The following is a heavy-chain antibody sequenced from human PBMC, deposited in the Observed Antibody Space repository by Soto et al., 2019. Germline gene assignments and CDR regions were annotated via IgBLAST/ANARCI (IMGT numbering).Heavy chain of an antibody. CDR3: AKDLHWFAMDV. D-gene: IGHD3-10*01. CDR1: GFTVSSNY. V-gene: IGHV3-66*01. Sequence: GGSLRLSCAASGFTVSSNYMSWVRQAPGKGLEWISIIYSAGNTYYADSVKGRFTISRDNSKNTLYLQMNSLRADDTAIYYCAKDLHWFAMDVWGQGTTVTVSS. J-gene: IGHJ6*02. CDR2: IYSAGNT.